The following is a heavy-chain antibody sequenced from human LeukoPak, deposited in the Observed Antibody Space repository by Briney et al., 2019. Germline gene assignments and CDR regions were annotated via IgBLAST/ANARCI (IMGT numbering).Heavy chain of an antibody. CDR2: INPQNGYT. Sequence: ASVKVSFKASGYIFTDYYIHWVRQAPRQGLEWMGFINPQNGYTSYLQQFQESVTMTTDTSISTAYMELSSLGSDDTAFYYCSRDLTSPRDFPYWGQGTLVIVSS. D-gene: IGHD4/OR15-4a*01. J-gene: IGHJ4*02. CDR1: GYIFTDYY. CDR3: SRDLTSPRDFPY. V-gene: IGHV1-2*02.